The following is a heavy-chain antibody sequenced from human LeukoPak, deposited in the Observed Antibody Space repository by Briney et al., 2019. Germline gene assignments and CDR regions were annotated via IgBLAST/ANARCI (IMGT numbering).Heavy chain of an antibody. D-gene: IGHD5-18*01. CDR1: GDSVSSNSAA. J-gene: IGHJ3*02. V-gene: IGHV6-1*01. CDR2: TYYRSKWYN. Sequence: SQTLSLTCAISGDSVSSNSAAWNWIRQSPSRGLEWLGRTYYRSKWYNDYAVSVKSRITINPDTSKNQFSLQLNSVTPEDTAVYYCAREREGRYRGIQLWYDAFDIWGQGTMVTVSS. CDR3: AREREGRYRGIQLWYDAFDI.